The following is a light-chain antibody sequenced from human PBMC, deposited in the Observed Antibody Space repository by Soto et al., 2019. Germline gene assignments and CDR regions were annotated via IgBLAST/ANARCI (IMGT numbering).Light chain of an antibody. V-gene: IGLV2-23*01. Sequence: QSVLTQAASVSGSPGQSITISCTGTSSDVGSYNLVSWYQQYPDKAPKLIIYEGTKRPSWISNRFSGSKSGNTASLTISGLQAEDEAHYHCCSYAGGGLSLWVFGGGTKLTVL. J-gene: IGLJ3*02. CDR2: EGT. CDR3: CSYAGGGLSLWV. CDR1: SSDVGSYNL.